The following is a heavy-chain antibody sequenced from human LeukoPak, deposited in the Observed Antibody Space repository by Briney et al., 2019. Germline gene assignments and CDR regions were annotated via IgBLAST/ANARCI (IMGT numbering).Heavy chain of an antibody. D-gene: IGHD5-12*01. V-gene: IGHV3-23*01. CDR3: ATLPRGPTGYVGYGGEDY. CDR1: GITFSIYA. CDR2: ITGSGGST. J-gene: IGHJ4*02. Sequence: GGSLRLSCAASGITFSIYAMTWVRQAPGKGLQWVSAITGSGGSTSYADSVKGRFTISRDNSENTLYLRMNGLRAEDTAVYYCATLPRGPTGYVGYGGEDYWGQGTLVTVSS.